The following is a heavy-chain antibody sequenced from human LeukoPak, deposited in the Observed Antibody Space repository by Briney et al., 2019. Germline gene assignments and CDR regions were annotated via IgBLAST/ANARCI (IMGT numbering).Heavy chain of an antibody. D-gene: IGHD6-13*01. J-gene: IGHJ3*02. CDR3: ARAVARIAAAGSDAFDI. CDR1: GYTFTSYD. Sequence: ASVKVSCKASGYTFTSYDINWVRQATGQGLEWMGGIIPIFGTANYAQKFQGRVTITADKSTSTAYMELSSLRSEDTAVYYCARAVARIAAAGSDAFDIWGQGTMVTVSS. V-gene: IGHV1-69*06. CDR2: IIPIFGTA.